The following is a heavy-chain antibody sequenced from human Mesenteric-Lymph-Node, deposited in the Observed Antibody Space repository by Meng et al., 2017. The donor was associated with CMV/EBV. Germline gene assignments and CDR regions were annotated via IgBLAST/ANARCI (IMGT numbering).Heavy chain of an antibody. J-gene: IGHJ6*02. V-gene: IGHV1-69*10. CDR1: GGTFSSYA. D-gene: IGHD3-3*01. CDR3: VRGETLNFDFWSVRYYGMDV. Sequence: SVKVSCKASGGTFSSYAISWVRQAPGQGLEWMGGIIPILGIANYAQKFQGRVTITADKSTSTAYMELSSLRSDDTAVYYCVRGETLNFDFWSVRYYGMDVWGRGTTVTVSS. CDR2: IIPILGIA.